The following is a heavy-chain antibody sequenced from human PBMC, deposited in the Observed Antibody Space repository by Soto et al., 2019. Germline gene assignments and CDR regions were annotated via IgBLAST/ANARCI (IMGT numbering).Heavy chain of an antibody. CDR1: VGSISSYY. J-gene: IGHJ2*01. Sequence: PAETLSLTCTVSVGSISSYYWSWVRQPPGKGLEWIGYIYYSGNTNYNPSLRSRVTISVDTSKNQFSLRLSSVTAADTAVYYCARDHPSGYTYGYRYYDLWGRGTLVTVSS. V-gene: IGHV4-59*13. CDR2: IYYSGNT. D-gene: IGHD5-18*01. CDR3: ARDHPSGYTYGYRYYDL.